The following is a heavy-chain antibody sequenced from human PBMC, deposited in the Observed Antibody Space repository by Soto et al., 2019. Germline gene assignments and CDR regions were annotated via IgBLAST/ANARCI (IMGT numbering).Heavy chain of an antibody. CDR2: IIPVIGNA. CDR3: ARGHPMEGYNWNYDPFDY. D-gene: IGHD1-7*01. V-gene: IGHV1-3*01. Sequence: ASVKVSCKASGYTFTSYAMHWVRQAPGQRLEWMGRIIPVIGNANYAQKFQGRVTITGDKSTSTAYMELSSLRSEDTAVYYCARGHPMEGYNWNYDPFDYWGQGTLVTVSS. CDR1: GYTFTSYA. J-gene: IGHJ4*02.